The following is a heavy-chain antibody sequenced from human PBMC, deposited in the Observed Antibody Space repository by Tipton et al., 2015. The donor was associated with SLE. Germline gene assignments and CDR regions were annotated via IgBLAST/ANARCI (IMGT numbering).Heavy chain of an antibody. Sequence: SLRLSCAASGFKFDDYALHWVRQAPGKGLEWMGMIFPGDSDTRYNPAFQGQVTISADKSISTAYLQWSSLKASDTAMYYCARPRELWSFDYWGQGSLVTVSS. J-gene: IGHJ4*02. CDR2: IFPGDSDT. D-gene: IGHD5-18*01. V-gene: IGHV5-51*01. CDR3: ARPRELWSFDY. CDR1: GFKFDDYA.